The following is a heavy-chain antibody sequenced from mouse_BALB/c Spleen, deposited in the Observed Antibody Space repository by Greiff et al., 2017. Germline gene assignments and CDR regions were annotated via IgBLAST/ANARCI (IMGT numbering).Heavy chain of an antibody. CDR2: IYWDDDK. CDR1: GFSLSTSGMG. J-gene: IGHJ4*01. Sequence: QVTLKECGPGILQPSQTLSLTCSFSGFSLSTSGMGVSWIRQPSGKGLEWLAHIYWDDDKRYNPSLKSRLTISKDTSRNQVFLKITSVDTADTATYYGARRAYDYDGDAMDYWGQGTSVTVSS. V-gene: IGHV8-12*01. D-gene: IGHD2-4*01. CDR3: ARRAYDYDGDAMDY.